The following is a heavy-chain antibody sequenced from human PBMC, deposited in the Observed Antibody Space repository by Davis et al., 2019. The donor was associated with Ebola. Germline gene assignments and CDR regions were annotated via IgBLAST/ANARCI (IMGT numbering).Heavy chain of an antibody. J-gene: IGHJ4*02. CDR3: ARDFPITGITNIFDY. CDR1: GGSISSNTYY. D-gene: IGHD1-7*01. V-gene: IGHV4-39*07. CDR2: IYYSGIT. Sequence: PSETLSLTCTVSGGSISSNTYYWGWIRQPPGKGLEWIGSIYYSGITSYYNPSLQSRVTISLDTSKNQFSLKLSSVTAADTAVYYCARDFPITGITNIFDYWGQGTLVTVSS.